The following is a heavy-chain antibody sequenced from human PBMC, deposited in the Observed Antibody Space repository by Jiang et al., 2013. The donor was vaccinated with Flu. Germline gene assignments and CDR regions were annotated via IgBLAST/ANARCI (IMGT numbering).Heavy chain of an antibody. CDR1: GGSITSSSYF. CDR2: IHHRGST. V-gene: IGHV4-39*07. D-gene: IGHD2-15*01. J-gene: IGHJ4*02. CDR3: ARCSSRSGGSCYFEY. Sequence: GPGLVRPSETLSLTCTVSGGSITSSSYFGGSVTSISYFWGWIRQPPGKGLEWIGSIHHRGSTYYNPSLKSRVTISLDTSKNQFSLRLSSVTAADTAVYYCARCSSRSGGSCYFEYWGQGTLVTVSS.